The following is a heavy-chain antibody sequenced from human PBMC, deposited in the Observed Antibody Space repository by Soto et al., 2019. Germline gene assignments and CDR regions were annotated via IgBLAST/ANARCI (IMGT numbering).Heavy chain of an antibody. CDR1: GGSFSGYY. CDR3: ARGRRKHLGELSHNFDY. Sequence: QVQLQQWGAGLLKPSETLSLTCAVYGGSFSGYYWSWIRQPPGKGLEWIGEINHSGSTNYNPSLKSRVTISVDTSKNQFSLKLSSVTAADTAVYYCARGRRKHLGELSHNFDYWGQGTLVTVSS. CDR2: INHSGST. V-gene: IGHV4-34*01. J-gene: IGHJ4*02. D-gene: IGHD3-16*02.